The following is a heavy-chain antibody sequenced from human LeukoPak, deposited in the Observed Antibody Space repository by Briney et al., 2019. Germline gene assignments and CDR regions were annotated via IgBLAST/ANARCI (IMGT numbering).Heavy chain of an antibody. D-gene: IGHD3-10*01. CDR2: IYYSGST. J-gene: IGHJ6*03. CDR3: ARGQGLLWFPNYYYYMDV. CDR1: GGSISSRSCY. V-gene: IGHV4-39*07. Sequence: SETLSLTCSVSGGSISSRSCYWGWIRQPPGKGLEWIGGIYYSGSTYYNPSLKSRVTISVDTSKNQFSLKLSSVTAADTAVYYCARGQGLLWFPNYYYYMDVWGKGTTVTVSS.